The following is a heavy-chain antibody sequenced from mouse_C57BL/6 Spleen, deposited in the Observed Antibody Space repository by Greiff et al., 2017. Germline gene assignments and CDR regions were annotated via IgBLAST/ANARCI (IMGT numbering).Heavy chain of an antibody. Sequence: EVQLVESGPGLVKPSQSLSLTCSVTGYSITSGYYWNWIRQFPGNKLEWMGYISYDGSNNYNPSLKNRISITRDTSKNQFFLKLNSVTTEDTATYYCASPIYDGYSYAMDYWGQGTSVTVSS. J-gene: IGHJ4*01. CDR1: GYSITSGYY. V-gene: IGHV3-6*01. CDR3: ASPIYDGYSYAMDY. D-gene: IGHD2-3*01. CDR2: ISYDGSN.